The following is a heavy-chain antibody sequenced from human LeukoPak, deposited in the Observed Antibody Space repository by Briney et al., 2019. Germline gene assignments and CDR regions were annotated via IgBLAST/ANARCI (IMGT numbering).Heavy chain of an antibody. CDR3: ARNWPPVPS. CDR1: GFXFSNYW. Sequence: GGSLRLSCAASGFXFSNYWISWVRQAPGKGLEWVAHIKQDGSEKVYVDSVKGRSTISRDNAKNSLYLQMNSLRAEDTAVYYCARNWPPVPSWGQGTLVTVSS. J-gene: IGHJ5*02. CDR2: IKQDGSEK. V-gene: IGHV3-7*05.